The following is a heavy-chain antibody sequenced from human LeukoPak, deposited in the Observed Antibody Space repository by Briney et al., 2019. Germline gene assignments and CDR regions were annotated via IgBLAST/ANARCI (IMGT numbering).Heavy chain of an antibody. D-gene: IGHD7-27*01. J-gene: IGHJ4*02. CDR3: ARSRGDRYFDY. Sequence: PGGSLRLSCAASGFTVSSNYMSWVRQAPGKGLEWVSVIYSGGSTYYADSVKGRFTISRDNSKNTLYLQMNSLRAEDTAVYYCARSRGDRYFDYWGQGTLVTVSS. CDR2: IYSGGST. V-gene: IGHV3-53*01. CDR1: GFTVSSNY.